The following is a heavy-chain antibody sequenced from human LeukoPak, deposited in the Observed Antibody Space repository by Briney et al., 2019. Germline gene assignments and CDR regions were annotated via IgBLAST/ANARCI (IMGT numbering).Heavy chain of an antibody. Sequence: GGSLRLSCAASGFTFSSYSMNWVRQAPGKGLEWVSSISSSGSTIYYADSVKGRFTISRDNAKNSLYLQMNSLRAEDTAVYYCARDPGGATDWWGQGTLVTVSS. CDR2: ISSSGSTI. V-gene: IGHV3-48*04. CDR1: GFTFSSYS. D-gene: IGHD1-26*01. J-gene: IGHJ4*02. CDR3: ARDPGGATDW.